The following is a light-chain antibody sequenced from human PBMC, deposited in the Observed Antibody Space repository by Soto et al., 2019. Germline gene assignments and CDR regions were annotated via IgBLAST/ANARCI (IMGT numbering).Light chain of an antibody. CDR1: QSVGSN. CDR3: QKYENWPRT. CDR2: GAS. V-gene: IGKV3-15*01. J-gene: IGKJ1*01. Sequence: EIVMTQSPATLSVSPGERATLSCRASQSVGSNLAWYQQKPGQAPRLLIYGASTRATGIPARFSGSGSGTEFTLTISSLQSEDFEVYYCQKYENWPRTFGQGTRWIS.